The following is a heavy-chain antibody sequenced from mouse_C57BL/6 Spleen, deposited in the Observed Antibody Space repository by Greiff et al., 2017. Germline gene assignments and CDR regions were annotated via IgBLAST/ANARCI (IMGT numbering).Heavy chain of an antibody. V-gene: IGHV1-39*01. D-gene: IGHD1-1*01. CDR2: INPNYGTT. CDR1: GYSFTDYN. J-gene: IGHJ2*01. CDR3: ARSVNYYGSSFDY. Sequence: VQLQQSGPALVKPGASVKISCKASGYSFTDYNMNWVKQSNGKSLEWIGVINPNYGTTSYNQKFKGKATLTVDQSSCTASMQHNSRTSEDSAGYYFARSVNYYGSSFDYWGQGTTLTVSS.